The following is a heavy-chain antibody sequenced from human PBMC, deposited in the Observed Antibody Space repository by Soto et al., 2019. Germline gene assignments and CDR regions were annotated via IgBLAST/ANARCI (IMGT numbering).Heavy chain of an antibody. J-gene: IGHJ4*02. CDR3: ARISGCIDC. CDR1: GYNFTSHY. Sequence: QVQLVQSGAEVKKPGASVKVSCKAYGYNFTSHYMHWVRQAPGQGLKWMGIIIPSRGSTTYSQEFQGRVSMTRDTSTSTVSMELSSLISEDTVMYYCARISGCIDCLGQGPLVTVS. D-gene: IGHD3-22*01. V-gene: IGHV1-46*03. CDR2: IIPSRGST.